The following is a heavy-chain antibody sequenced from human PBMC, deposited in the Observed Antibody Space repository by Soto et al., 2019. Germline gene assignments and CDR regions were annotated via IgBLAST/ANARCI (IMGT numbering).Heavy chain of an antibody. Sequence: QVQLVESGGGLVKPGGSLRLSCAASGFTFSDYYMSWIRQAPGKGLEWVSYISSSSSYTNYADSVKGRFTISRDNAKNSLYLQMNSLSAEDTAVYYCASYEILTGYSCMDVWGQGTKVTVSS. CDR1: GFTFSDYY. CDR2: ISSSSSYT. CDR3: ASYEILTGYSCMDV. D-gene: IGHD3-9*01. V-gene: IGHV3-11*05. J-gene: IGHJ6*02.